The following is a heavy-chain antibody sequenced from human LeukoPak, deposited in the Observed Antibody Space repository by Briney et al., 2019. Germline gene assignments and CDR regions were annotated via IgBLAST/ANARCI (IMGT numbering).Heavy chain of an antibody. V-gene: IGHV5-51*01. CDR1: GYSFTSYW. D-gene: IGHD2-2*01. J-gene: IGHJ4*02. CDR3: ATTVVPAALQSLVLYY. Sequence: GESLKISCKGSGYSFTSYWIGWVRQMPGKGLEWMGIIYPGDSDTRYSPSFQGQVTISADKSISTAYLQWSSLKASDTAMYYCATTVVPAALQSLVLYYWGQGTLVTVSS. CDR2: IYPGDSDT.